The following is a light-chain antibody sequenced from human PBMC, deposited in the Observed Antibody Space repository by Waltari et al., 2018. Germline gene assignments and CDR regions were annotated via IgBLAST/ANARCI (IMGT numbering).Light chain of an antibody. J-gene: IGLJ3*02. CDR1: SGHLNNV. CDR3: QTGGHGTWV. Sequence: QLVLTQSPSASAPLRASVKLTCTLSSGHLNNVIAWLQQWPEKGARYLMKVNSDGSHNKGDDIPDRFSGSGSGAERYLSISSLQSEDEADYICQTGGHGTWVFGGGTKLTVL. CDR2: VNSDGSH. V-gene: IGLV4-69*01.